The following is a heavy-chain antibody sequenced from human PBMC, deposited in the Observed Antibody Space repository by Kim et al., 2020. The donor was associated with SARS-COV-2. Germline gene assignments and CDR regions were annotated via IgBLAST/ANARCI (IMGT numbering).Heavy chain of an antibody. CDR3: ARATGGYAYLFDY. D-gene: IGHD5-12*01. CDR1: GGSINNYY. J-gene: IGHJ4*02. V-gene: IGHV4-59*01. Sequence: SETLSLTCTVSGGSINNYYWSWIRQPPGKGLEWIGYIYNSVSTSYNSSLKSRVTISVDTSKNQFSLKLSSVTAADTAVYYFARATGGYAYLFDYWGQGTLVTVSS. CDR2: IYNSVST.